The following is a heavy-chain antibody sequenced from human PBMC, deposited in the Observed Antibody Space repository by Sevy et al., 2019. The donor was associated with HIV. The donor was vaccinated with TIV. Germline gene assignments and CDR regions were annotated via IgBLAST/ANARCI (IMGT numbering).Heavy chain of an antibody. CDR3: ARLGVGYCSSTSCYEGMYFDY. J-gene: IGHJ4*02. Sequence: GESLKISCKGSGYSFTSYWIGWVRQMPGKGLEWMGIIYPGDPDTRYSPSFQGQVTISADKSISTAYLQWSSLKASDTAMYYCARLGVGYCSSTSCYEGMYFDYWGQGTLVTVSS. CDR1: GYSFTSYW. D-gene: IGHD2-2*01. V-gene: IGHV5-51*01. CDR2: IYPGDPDT.